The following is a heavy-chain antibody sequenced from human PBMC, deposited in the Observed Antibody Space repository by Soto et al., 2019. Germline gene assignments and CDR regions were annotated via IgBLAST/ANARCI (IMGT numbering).Heavy chain of an antibody. Sequence: QVQLQESGPGLVKPSETLSLTCTVSGGSVSSGSYYWSWIRQPPGKGLEWIGYIYYSGSTNYNPYLKSRVTISVDTSKNQFSLKLSSVTGADTAVYYCARDLKYYDFWSGAPGYYYGMDVW. CDR1: GGSVSSGSYY. CDR2: IYYSGST. D-gene: IGHD3-3*01. CDR3: ARDLKYYDFWSGAPGYYYGMDV. V-gene: IGHV4-61*01. J-gene: IGHJ6*01.